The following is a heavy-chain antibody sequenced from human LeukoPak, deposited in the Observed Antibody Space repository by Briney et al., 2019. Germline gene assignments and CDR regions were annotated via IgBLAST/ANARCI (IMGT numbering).Heavy chain of an antibody. D-gene: IGHD5-12*01. CDR1: GGTFSSYA. CDR3: ARDRRGFYAFDI. J-gene: IGHJ3*02. CDR2: IIPIFGTA. Sequence: SVKVSCKASGGTFSSYAISWVRQAPGQGLEWMGGIIPIFGTANYAQKFQGRVTITADESTSTAYMELSSLRSEDTAVYYCARDRRGFYAFDIWGQGTMVTVSS. V-gene: IGHV1-69*13.